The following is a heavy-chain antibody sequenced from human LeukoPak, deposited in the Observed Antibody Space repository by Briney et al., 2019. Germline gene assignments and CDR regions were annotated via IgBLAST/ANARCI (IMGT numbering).Heavy chain of an antibody. CDR2: ISGSGGST. Sequence: PGGSLRLSCAASGFTFSSYAMSWVRQAPGKGLEWVSAISGSGGSTYYADSVKGRFTISRDNSKNTLYLQMNSLRAEYTAVYYCAKGDPGYSSSWYLGGKDYWGQGTLVTVSS. CDR1: GFTFSSYA. V-gene: IGHV3-23*01. J-gene: IGHJ4*02. D-gene: IGHD6-13*01. CDR3: AKGDPGYSSSWYLGGKDY.